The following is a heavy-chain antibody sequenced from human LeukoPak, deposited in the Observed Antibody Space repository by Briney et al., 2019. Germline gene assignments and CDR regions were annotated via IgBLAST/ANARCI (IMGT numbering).Heavy chain of an antibody. V-gene: IGHV1-2*02. D-gene: IGHD3-22*01. CDR2: INPNSGGT. CDR1: GYTFTGYY. J-gene: IGHJ5*02. CDR3: ASGPRYYDSSGYSGWFDP. Sequence: GASVKVSCKASGYTFTGYYMHWVRQAPGQGLEWMGWINPNSGGTNYAQKFQGRVTMTRDTSISTAYMELSRLRSDDTAVYYCASGPRYYDSSGYSGWFDPWGQGTLVTVSS.